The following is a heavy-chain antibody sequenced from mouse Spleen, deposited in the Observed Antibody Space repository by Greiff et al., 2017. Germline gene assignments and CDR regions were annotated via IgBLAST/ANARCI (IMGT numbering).Heavy chain of an antibody. Sequence: EVQLVESGGGLVKPGGSLKLSCAASGFTFSSYAMSWVRQTPEKRLEWVATISSGGSYTYYPDSVKGRFTISRDNAKNTLYLQMSSLRSEDTAMYYRARQDLRPYFDYWGQGTTLTVSS. V-gene: IGHV5-9-3*01. CDR2: ISSGGSYT. CDR1: GFTFSSYA. CDR3: ARQDLRPYFDY. D-gene: IGHD1-1*01. J-gene: IGHJ2*01.